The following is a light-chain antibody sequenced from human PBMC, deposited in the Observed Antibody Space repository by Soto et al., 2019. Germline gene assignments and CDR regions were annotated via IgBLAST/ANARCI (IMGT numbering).Light chain of an antibody. J-gene: IGLJ1*01. Sequence: QSALTQPASVSGSPGQSITISCTGTSSDVGSYNLVSWYQQHPGKAPKLMIYEGSRRPSGVSNRFSGSKSGNTASLTISGHEAEEEADYYCCSYAGSTTFYVFGTGTKLTVL. CDR3: CSYAGSTTFYV. V-gene: IGLV2-23*01. CDR2: EGS. CDR1: SSDVGSYNL.